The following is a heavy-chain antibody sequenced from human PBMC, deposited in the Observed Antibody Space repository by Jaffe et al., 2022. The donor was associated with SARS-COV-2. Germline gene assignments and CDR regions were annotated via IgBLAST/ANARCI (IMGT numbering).Heavy chain of an antibody. CDR3: ASAPNSYYFDY. D-gene: IGHD1-26*01. V-gene: IGHV3-11*01. J-gene: IGHJ4*02. Sequence: QVQLVESGGGLVEPGGSLRLSCAAPGFTFSDYYMTWIRRAPGKGLEWVSYISSSGGAIYYADSVKGRFTISRDNAKNSLYLQMNSLRAEDTALYYCASAPNSYYFDYWGQGTLVTVSS. CDR2: ISSSGGAI. CDR1: GFTFSDYY.